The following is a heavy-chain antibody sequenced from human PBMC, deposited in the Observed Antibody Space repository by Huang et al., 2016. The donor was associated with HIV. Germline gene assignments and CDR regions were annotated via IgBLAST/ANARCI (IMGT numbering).Heavy chain of an antibody. D-gene: IGHD6-13*01. V-gene: IGHV4-39*01. Sequence: QLQLQESGPGQVKPSETLSLTCTVSGDFISSTNYYWGWIRQSPGKGLEWVGGVYQRGSTNYHPPLKSRVTLSVDTSRNQFSLRLNSVTAADTAVYYCASQHIGAAATWFWGRGTQVAVSS. CDR2: VYQRGST. J-gene: IGHJ4*02. CDR1: GDFISSTNYY. CDR3: ASQHIGAAATWF.